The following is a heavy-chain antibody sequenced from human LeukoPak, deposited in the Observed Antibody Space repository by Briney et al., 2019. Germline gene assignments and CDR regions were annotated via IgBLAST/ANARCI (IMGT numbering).Heavy chain of an antibody. CDR2: IWYDGSNK. J-gene: IGHJ4*02. CDR1: GFTFNTYG. V-gene: IGHV3-33*08. Sequence: GGSLRLSCAASGFTFNTYGMRWVRQAPGKGLEWVAVIWYDGSNKYYADSVRGRFTISRDNSKNTLYLQMNSLRAEDTAVYYCARDSDKALDYWGQGTLVTVSS. CDR3: ARDSDKALDY. D-gene: IGHD3-22*01.